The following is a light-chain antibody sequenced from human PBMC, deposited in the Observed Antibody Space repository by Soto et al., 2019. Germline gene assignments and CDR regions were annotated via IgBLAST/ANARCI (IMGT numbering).Light chain of an antibody. CDR3: QQYGRSPWT. CDR1: QSVSSSY. Sequence: ESVLTQSPGTLSLSPGERATLSCRASQSVSSSYLAWYQQKPGQAPRLLIYGASSRATGIPDRFSGSGSGKDFTLTISRLEPEDFAVYYYQQYGRSPWTFGQGPNVDIK. CDR2: GAS. V-gene: IGKV3-20*01. J-gene: IGKJ1*01.